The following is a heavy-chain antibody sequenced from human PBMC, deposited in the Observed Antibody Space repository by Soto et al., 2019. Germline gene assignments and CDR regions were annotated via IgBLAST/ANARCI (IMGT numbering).Heavy chain of an antibody. V-gene: IGHV4-4*02. CDR2: IYHSGST. Sequence: SETLSLTCSVSGGSISSIHWWSWVRQPPGKGRYWIGEIYHSGSTNYNPSLKSRVTISEDKSQIQFSLKLNSVTAANRDVYYCERXWGIAAAGSXYRSQRTLVPVSS. CDR3: ERXWGIAAAGSXY. D-gene: IGHD6-13*01. CDR1: GGSISSIHW. J-gene: IGHJ4*02.